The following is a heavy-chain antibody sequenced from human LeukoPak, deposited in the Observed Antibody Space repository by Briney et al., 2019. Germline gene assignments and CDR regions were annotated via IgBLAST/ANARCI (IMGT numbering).Heavy chain of an antibody. V-gene: IGHV3-9*03. Sequence: GGSLRLSCAASGFTFDDFAMHWVRQAPGKGLEWVSGISWNSGSIGYADSVKGRFTISRDNAKKSLYLQMTSLRAEDMALYYCAKDRSHTPAAGFDYWGQGTLVTVSS. CDR3: AKDRSHTPAAGFDY. CDR2: ISWNSGSI. D-gene: IGHD6-13*01. J-gene: IGHJ4*02. CDR1: GFTFDDFA.